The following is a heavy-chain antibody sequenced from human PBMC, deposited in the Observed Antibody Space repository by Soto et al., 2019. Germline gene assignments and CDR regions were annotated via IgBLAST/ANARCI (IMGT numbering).Heavy chain of an antibody. Sequence: ASVKVSCKASGFTFTSSAVQWVRQARGQRLEWVGWIVVGSGNTNYAQKFQERVTITRDMSTSTAYMELSSLRSEDTAVYYCAAWPRYGDYNLDYWGQGTLVTVSS. CDR1: GFTFTSSA. CDR3: AAWPRYGDYNLDY. D-gene: IGHD4-17*01. J-gene: IGHJ4*02. CDR2: IVVGSGNT. V-gene: IGHV1-58*01.